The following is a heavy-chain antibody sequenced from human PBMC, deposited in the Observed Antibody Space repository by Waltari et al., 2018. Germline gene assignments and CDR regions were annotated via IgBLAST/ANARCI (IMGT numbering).Heavy chain of an antibody. J-gene: IGHJ6*02. CDR2: IYPGTSET. CDR3: ARHPGSKSFPYYYYYGMDV. Sequence: EVELVQSAAEVRKAGESLRISCTASGDILTNHWIAWVRQRPGKGLESMGIIYPGTSETRYSPSFRGQVTISVDKSIGTAYLQWSSLQASDTATYYCARHPGSKSFPYYYYYGMDVWGHGTTVTV. CDR1: GDILTNHW. V-gene: IGHV5-51*01.